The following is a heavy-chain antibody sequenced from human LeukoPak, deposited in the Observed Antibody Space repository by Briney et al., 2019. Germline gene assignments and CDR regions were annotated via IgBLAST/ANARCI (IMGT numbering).Heavy chain of an antibody. Sequence: ASVKVSCEASGYTFTGYYMHWVRQAPGQGLEWMGWINSNTGSTNYAQKFQGRVTMTRDTSISTAYMQLSRLKSDDTAVYYCARGHKYQVLWVVWGQGTTVTVSS. CDR1: GYTFTGYY. J-gene: IGHJ6*02. CDR3: ARGHKYQVLWVV. D-gene: IGHD2-2*01. CDR2: INSNTGST. V-gene: IGHV1-2*02.